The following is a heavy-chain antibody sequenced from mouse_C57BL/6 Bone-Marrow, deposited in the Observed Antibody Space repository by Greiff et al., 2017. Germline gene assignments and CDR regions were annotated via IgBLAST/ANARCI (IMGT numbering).Heavy chain of an antibody. J-gene: IGHJ2*01. Sequence: QVQLKQPGAELVKPGASVKVSCKASGYTFTSYWMHWVKQRPGQGLEWIGRIHPSDSDTNYNQKFKGKATLTVDKSSSTAYMQLSSLTSEDSAVYYCAMGGYDYDDLDDWGQGTTLTVSS. CDR1: GYTFTSYW. CDR2: IHPSDSDT. D-gene: IGHD2-4*01. V-gene: IGHV1-74*01. CDR3: AMGGYDYDDLDD.